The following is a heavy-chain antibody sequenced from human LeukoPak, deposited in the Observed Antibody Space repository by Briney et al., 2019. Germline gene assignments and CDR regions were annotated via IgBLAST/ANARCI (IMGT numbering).Heavy chain of an antibody. D-gene: IGHD2-2*01. V-gene: IGHV4-4*07. J-gene: IGHJ6*03. CDR2: IYTSGST. Sequence: SETLSLTCTVSGGSISSYYWSWIRQPAGKGLEWIGRIYTSGSTNYNPSLKSRVTMSVDTSKNQFSLKLSSVTAADTAVYYCARVVPAATLNYYYYYMDVWGKGTTVTVSS. CDR1: GGSISSYY. CDR3: ARVVPAATLNYYYYYMDV.